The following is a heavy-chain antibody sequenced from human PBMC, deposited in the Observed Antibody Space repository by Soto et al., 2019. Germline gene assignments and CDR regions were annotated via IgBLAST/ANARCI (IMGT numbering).Heavy chain of an antibody. Sequence: QVQLQESGPGLVKPSETLSLTCTVSRGSISSYYWSWIRQPAGKGLEWIGRIYDIGQTNYNPSLTSRVTMSVDTSKNQLSLKLTSVTAADTAVYYCARDTSSCYLKFCGKGTLVTVSS. CDR1: RGSISSYY. V-gene: IGHV4-4*07. J-gene: IGHJ1*01. CDR3: ARDTSSCYLKF. CDR2: IYDIGQT. D-gene: IGHD3-22*01.